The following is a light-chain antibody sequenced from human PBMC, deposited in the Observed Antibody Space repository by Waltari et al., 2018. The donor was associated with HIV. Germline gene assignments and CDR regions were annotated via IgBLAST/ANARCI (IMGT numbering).Light chain of an antibody. J-gene: IGKJ1*01. CDR2: AAS. CDR1: QTISSF. CDR3: QQTYSTPRT. Sequence: DVQMTQSPSSLSAFVGDRVTITCRASQTISSFLNWYQQKPGKAPKLLIYAASSLQSGVPSRFSGSGSGTDFTLTIGSLQPEDFATYYCQQTYSTPRTFGQGTKVEI. V-gene: IGKV1-39*01.